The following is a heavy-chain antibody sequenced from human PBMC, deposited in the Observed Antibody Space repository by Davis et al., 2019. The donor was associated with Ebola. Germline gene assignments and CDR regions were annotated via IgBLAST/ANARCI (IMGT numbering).Heavy chain of an antibody. CDR1: GGSISSSNW. J-gene: IGHJ4*02. V-gene: IGHV4-4*02. CDR2: IYHSGST. Sequence: MPSETLSLTCAVSGGSISSSNWWRWVRQPPGKGLEWIGEIYHSGSTNYNPSLKSRVTISVDKSKNQFSLKLSSVTAADTAVYYCAREGGSTSYFDYWGQGTLVTVSS. CDR3: AREGGSTSYFDY. D-gene: IGHD1-26*01.